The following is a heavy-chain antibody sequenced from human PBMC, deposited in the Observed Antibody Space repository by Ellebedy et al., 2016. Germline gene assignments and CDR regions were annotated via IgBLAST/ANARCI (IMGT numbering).Heavy chain of an antibody. CDR2: IYYSGST. CDR3: ARVDSGYDYYYYYGMDV. CDR1: GGSISSYY. D-gene: IGHD5-12*01. J-gene: IGHJ6*02. Sequence: SETLSLXXTVSGGSISSYYWSWIRQPPGKGLEWIGYIYYSGSTNYNPSLKSRVTISVDTSKNQFSLKLSSVTAADTAVYYCARVDSGYDYYYYYGMDVWGQGTTVTVSS. V-gene: IGHV4-59*01.